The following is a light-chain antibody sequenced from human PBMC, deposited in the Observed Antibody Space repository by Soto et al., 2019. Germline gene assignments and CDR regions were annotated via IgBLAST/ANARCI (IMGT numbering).Light chain of an antibody. CDR1: PRVSSSY. CDR3: QQYGSSPLT. CDR2: DSS. Sequence: EIVLTQSPATLSLSPGERATLSSGARPRVSSSYLAWYQQKPGLAPRLLFYDSSSRATGIPASFRGSGSGTDFTLTISRLEPEDFAVYYCQQYGSSPLTFGGGTKVHIK. V-gene: IGKV3D-20*01. J-gene: IGKJ4*01.